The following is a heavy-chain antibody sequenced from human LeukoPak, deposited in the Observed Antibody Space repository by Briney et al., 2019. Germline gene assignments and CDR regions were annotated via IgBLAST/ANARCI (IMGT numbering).Heavy chain of an antibody. Sequence: SETLSLTCTVSGGSISSTSYYWGWIRQPPGKGLEWIGNIYYSGSTYYNPSLNSRVTISVDTSKNQFSLKLSSVTAADTAVYYCARDREVGATGYYFDYWGQGTLVTVSS. CDR3: ARDREVGATGYYFDY. V-gene: IGHV4-39*02. D-gene: IGHD1-26*01. J-gene: IGHJ4*02. CDR1: GGSISSTSYY. CDR2: IYYSGST.